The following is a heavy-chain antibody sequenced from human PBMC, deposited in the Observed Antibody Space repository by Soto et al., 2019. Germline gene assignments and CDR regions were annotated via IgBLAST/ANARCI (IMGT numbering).Heavy chain of an antibody. CDR1: GGSFSGYY. D-gene: IGHD6-6*01. CDR2: INHSGST. V-gene: IGHV4-34*01. J-gene: IGHJ6*02. Sequence: PSETLSLTCALYGGSFSGYYWSWIRQPPGKGLEWIGEINHSGSTNYNPSLKSRVTISVDTSKNQFSLKLSSVTAADTAVYYCARGRQYSSSSAYYYGMDVWGQGTTVTVS. CDR3: ARGRQYSSSSAYYYGMDV.